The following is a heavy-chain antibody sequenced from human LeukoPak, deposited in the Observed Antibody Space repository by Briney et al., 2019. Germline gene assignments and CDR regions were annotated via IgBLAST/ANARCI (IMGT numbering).Heavy chain of an antibody. CDR2: LYSDGNT. Sequence: GGSLRLSCAASGFTVITNDMTWVRQAPRKGLEWVSVLYSDGNTKYADSVQGRFTTSRDNSKNTLYLEMNSLSPDDTAVYYCARGVEPLAANTLAYWGQGTLVTVSS. J-gene: IGHJ4*02. CDR1: GFTVITND. V-gene: IGHV3-53*01. D-gene: IGHD1-14*01. CDR3: ARGVEPLAANTLAY.